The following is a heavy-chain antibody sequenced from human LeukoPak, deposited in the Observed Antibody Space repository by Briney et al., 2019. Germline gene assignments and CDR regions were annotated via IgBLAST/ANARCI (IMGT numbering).Heavy chain of an antibody. CDR1: DGSISSYY. CDR2: IYYSGST. CDR3: ARGRQYYYGSGSYYKPLLYFDY. Sequence: SETLSLTCTVSDGSISSYYWSWIRQPPGKGLEWIGYIYYSGSTNYNPSLKSRVTISVDTSKNQFSLKLSSVTAADTAVYYCARGRQYYYGSGSYYKPLLYFDYWGQGTLVTVSS. V-gene: IGHV4-59*12. D-gene: IGHD3-10*01. J-gene: IGHJ4*02.